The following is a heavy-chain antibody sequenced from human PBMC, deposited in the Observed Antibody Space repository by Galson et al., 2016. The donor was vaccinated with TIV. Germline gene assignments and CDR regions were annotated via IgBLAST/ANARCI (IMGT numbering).Heavy chain of an antibody. CDR1: GFTFSTYW. CDR3: ARDQATLVARWFAP. V-gene: IGHV3-74*01. CDR2: IDNDGSQT. J-gene: IGHJ5*02. Sequence: SLRLSCAASGFTFSTYWMHWVRQVPGKGVMWVSRIDNDGSQTDYADSVRGRFTVSRDNAKNALYLQMSSLRAEDTAVYYCARDQATLVARWFAPWGQGTLVTVS.